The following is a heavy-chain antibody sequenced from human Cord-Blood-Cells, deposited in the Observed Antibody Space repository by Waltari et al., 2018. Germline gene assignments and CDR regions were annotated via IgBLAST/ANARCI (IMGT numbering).Heavy chain of an antibody. Sequence: QVQLQESGPGLVKPSETLSLTCTVSGGSISSYYWSWIRQPAGKGLEWIGRFYTSGSTNYNPSLTSRVTRSVDTSKNLFYLKLRHVTAADRAVYYCASGVRYYGAGSYYNYYYYYMDVWGKGTTVTVSS. CDR1: GGSISSYY. D-gene: IGHD3-10*01. CDR3: ASGVRYYGAGSYYNYYYYYMDV. J-gene: IGHJ6*03. V-gene: IGHV4-4*07. CDR2: FYTSGST.